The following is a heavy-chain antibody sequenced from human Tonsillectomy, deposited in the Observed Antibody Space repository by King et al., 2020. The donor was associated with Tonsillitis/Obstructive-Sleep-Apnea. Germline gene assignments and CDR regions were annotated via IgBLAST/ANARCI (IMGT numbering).Heavy chain of an antibody. CDR1: GGSFSGYY. CDR2: INHSGST. CDR3: ARDPYCSSTSCPTTTVTTDGAFDI. V-gene: IGHV4-34*01. J-gene: IGHJ3*02. Sequence: VQLQQWGAGLLKPSETLSLTCAVYGGSFSGYYWSWIRQPPGKGLEWIGEINHSGSTNYNPSLKSRVTISVDTSKNQFSLKLSSVTAADTAVYYCARDPYCSSTSCPTTTVTTDGAFDIWGQGTMVTVSS. D-gene: IGHD2-2*01.